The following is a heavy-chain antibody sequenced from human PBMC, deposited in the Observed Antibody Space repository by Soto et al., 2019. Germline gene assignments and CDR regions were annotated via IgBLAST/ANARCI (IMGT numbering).Heavy chain of an antibody. J-gene: IGHJ3*02. CDR1: GFTFSAYA. V-gene: IGHV3-23*01. Sequence: EVQVLESGGGVVQPGGSLRLSCAASGFTFSAYAMSWVRQAPGKGLQWVSGVGGSDTDKHYADSVRGRFTVSRDNSKNTLYLQMNSLRVDDTAVYYCAKDATAVNGVWDPFDMWGQGTEVTVSS. CDR3: AKDATAVNGVWDPFDM. CDR2: VGGSDTDK. D-gene: IGHD2-8*01.